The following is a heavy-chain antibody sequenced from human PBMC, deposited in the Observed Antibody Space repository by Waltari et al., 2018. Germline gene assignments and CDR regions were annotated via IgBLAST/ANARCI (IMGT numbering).Heavy chain of an antibody. CDR1: GGSISSSSYY. J-gene: IGHJ3*02. CDR3: ASRSLCGGDCYDDAFDI. CDR2: IYYGGST. D-gene: IGHD2-21*01. Sequence: QLQLQESGPGLVKPSETLSLTCTVSGGSISSSSYYWGWIRQPPGKGLEWIGSIYYGGSTYYNPSLKSGVTISVDTSKNQFSLKLSSVTAADTAVYYCASRSLCGGDCYDDAFDIWGQGTMVTVSS. V-gene: IGHV4-39*01.